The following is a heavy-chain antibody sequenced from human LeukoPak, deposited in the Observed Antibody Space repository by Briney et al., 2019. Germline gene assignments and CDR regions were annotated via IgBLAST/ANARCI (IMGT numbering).Heavy chain of an antibody. D-gene: IGHD6-13*01. CDR1: GFTFSSYS. CDR2: ISSSSSTI. CDR3: ARPSIAAAGNGRGNWFDP. J-gene: IGHJ5*02. Sequence: PGGSLRLSCAASGFTFSSYSMNWVRQAPGKGLEWVSYISSSSSTIYYADSVKGRFTISRDNAKNSLYLQMNSLRAEDTAVYYCARPSIAAAGNGRGNWFDPWGQGTLVTVSS. V-gene: IGHV3-48*01.